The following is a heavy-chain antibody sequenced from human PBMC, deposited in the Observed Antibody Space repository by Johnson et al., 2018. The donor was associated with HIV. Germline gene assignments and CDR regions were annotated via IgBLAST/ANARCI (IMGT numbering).Heavy chain of an antibody. Sequence: QVQLVESGGGVVQPGRSLRLSCAASGFTFSSYGMHWVRQAPGKGLEWVAVIWYDGSNKYYADYVKGRFTISRDNSKNTLNLQMNSLRAEDTAVYYCAKSAPGYDSSGYRNAFDIWGQGTMVTVSS. D-gene: IGHD3-22*01. V-gene: IGHV3-33*06. CDR3: AKSAPGYDSSGYRNAFDI. J-gene: IGHJ3*02. CDR2: IWYDGSNK. CDR1: GFTFSSYG.